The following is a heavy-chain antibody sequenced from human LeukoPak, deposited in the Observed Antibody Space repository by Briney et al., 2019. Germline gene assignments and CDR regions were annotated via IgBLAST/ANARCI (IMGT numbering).Heavy chain of an antibody. CDR3: AREGTYYVS. V-gene: IGHV3-64*01. D-gene: IGHD2/OR15-2a*01. CDR2: INGNGGST. J-gene: IGHJ5*02. Sequence: GGSLRLSCAASGFTFSSYAMHWVRQAPGKGLEYVSGINGNGGSTYYANSVKGRFTISRDNPKNMLYLQMGSLRPEDMAVYYCAREGTYYVSWGQGTLVTVSS. CDR1: GFTFSSYA.